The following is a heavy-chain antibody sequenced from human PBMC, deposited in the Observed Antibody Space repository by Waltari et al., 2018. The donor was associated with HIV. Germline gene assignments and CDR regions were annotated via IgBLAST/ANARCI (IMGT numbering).Heavy chain of an antibody. CDR2: MNPNSGNT. CDR1: GYTFTSYD. V-gene: IGHV1-8*01. CDR3: ARGRDVYYYDSSGTLLDY. D-gene: IGHD3-22*01. Sequence: QVQLVQSGAEVKKPGASVKVSCKASGYTFTSYDIKWVRQATGQGLEWMGWMNPNSGNTGYAQKFQGRVTMTRNTSISTAYMELSSLRSEDTAVYYCARGRDVYYYDSSGTLLDYWGQGTLVTVSS. J-gene: IGHJ4*02.